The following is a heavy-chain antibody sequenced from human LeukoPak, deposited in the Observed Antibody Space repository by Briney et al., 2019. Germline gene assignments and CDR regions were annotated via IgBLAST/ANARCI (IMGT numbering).Heavy chain of an antibody. CDR3: ARDIPFNDFWSGYYGGAQEAFDI. Sequence: GASVKVSCKASGYTFTSYYMHWVRQAPGQGLEWMGIINPSGGSTSYAQKFQGRVTMTRDTSTSTVYMELSSLRSEDTAVYYCARDIPFNDFWSGYYGGAQEAFDIWGQGTMVTVSS. CDR2: INPSGGST. J-gene: IGHJ3*02. D-gene: IGHD3-3*01. CDR1: GYTFTSYY. V-gene: IGHV1-46*01.